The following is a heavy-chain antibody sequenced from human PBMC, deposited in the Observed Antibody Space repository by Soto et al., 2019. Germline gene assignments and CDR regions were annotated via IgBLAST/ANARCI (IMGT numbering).Heavy chain of an antibody. Sequence: PGGSLRLSCAASGFIFHNCGMHWVRQAPGKGLEYVSSISTNGGSTHYADSVKGRFTISRDNSKNTQYLQMSSLRADDTAVYYCVKGEYYYDSSGYYPFDYWGQGTLVTVSS. J-gene: IGHJ4*02. CDR3: VKGEYYYDSSGYYPFDY. CDR2: ISTNGGST. CDR1: GFIFHNCG. V-gene: IGHV3-64D*06. D-gene: IGHD3-22*01.